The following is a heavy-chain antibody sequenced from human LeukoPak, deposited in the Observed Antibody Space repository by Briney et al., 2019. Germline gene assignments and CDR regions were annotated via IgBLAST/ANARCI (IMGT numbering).Heavy chain of an antibody. CDR2: IRYDGSNK. V-gene: IGHV3-30*02. D-gene: IGHD5-18*01. CDR3: AKDQGYSYGSIDY. J-gene: IGHJ4*02. Sequence: GGSLRLSCAASGFTFSSYGMHWVRQAPGKGLEWVAFIRYDGSNKYYADSVKGRFTISRDNSKSTLYLQMNSLRAEDTAVYYCAKDQGYSYGSIDYWGQGTLVTVSS. CDR1: GFTFSSYG.